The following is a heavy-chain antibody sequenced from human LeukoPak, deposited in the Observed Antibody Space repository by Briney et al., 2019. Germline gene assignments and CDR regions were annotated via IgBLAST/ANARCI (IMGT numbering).Heavy chain of an antibody. CDR1: GYKFTNYW. J-gene: IGHJ4*02. Sequence: GHPLHISSEASGYKFTNYWTAWVRQMPAKRLEWIGIIYPGDSDTRSSTSFQPQVAISPYTSISTAYLQWSSLKASDSAMYYCARQRNYYDSGSFHGGQGTLVTVSA. CDR3: ARQRNYYDSGSFH. V-gene: IGHV5-51*01. D-gene: IGHD3-10*01. CDR2: IYPGDSDT.